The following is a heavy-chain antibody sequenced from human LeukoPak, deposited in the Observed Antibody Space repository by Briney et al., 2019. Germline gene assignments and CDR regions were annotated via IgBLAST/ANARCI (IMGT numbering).Heavy chain of an antibody. V-gene: IGHV4-4*07. CDR1: GGSISSYY. J-gene: IGHJ6*02. Sequence: PSETLSLTCTVSGGSISSYYWSWIRQPAGKGLEWIGRIYTSGSTNYNPSLKSRVTMSVDTSKNQFSLKLSSVTAADTAVYYCARNLLWFDYYYYGMDVWGQGTTVTVSS. CDR2: IYTSGST. D-gene: IGHD3-10*01. CDR3: ARNLLWFDYYYYGMDV.